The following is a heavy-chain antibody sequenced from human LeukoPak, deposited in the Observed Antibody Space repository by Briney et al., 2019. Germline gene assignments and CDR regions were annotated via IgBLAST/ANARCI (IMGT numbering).Heavy chain of an antibody. J-gene: IGHJ6*04. CDR3: AELGITMIGGV. V-gene: IGHV3-23*01. CDR2: ISGVGGST. D-gene: IGHD3-10*02. CDR1: GFTFSSYG. Sequence: GGSLRLSCAASGFTFSSYGMSWVRQAPGKGLEWVSAISGVGGSTYYADSVKGRFTISRDNSKNTLYLQMSSLRAEDTAVYYCAELGITMIGGVWGKGTTVTISS.